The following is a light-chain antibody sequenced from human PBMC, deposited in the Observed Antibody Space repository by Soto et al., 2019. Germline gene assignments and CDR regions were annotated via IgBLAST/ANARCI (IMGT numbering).Light chain of an antibody. Sequence: QSVLTQPPSASGTPGQRVTISCSGSSSNIGSHYVFWFQQLPGTAPKLLFYRNNQRPSGVPDRFSGSKSGTSASLAISGLRSEDEADSYCAAWDDSLSGWVFGGGTKLTVL. J-gene: IGLJ3*02. V-gene: IGLV1-47*01. CDR2: RNN. CDR3: AAWDDSLSGWV. CDR1: SSNIGSHY.